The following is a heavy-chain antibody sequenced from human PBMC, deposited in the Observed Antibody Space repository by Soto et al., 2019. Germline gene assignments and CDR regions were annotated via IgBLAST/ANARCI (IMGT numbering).Heavy chain of an antibody. CDR1: GGTFSSYA. Sequence: SVKVSCKASGGTFSSYAISWVRQAPGQGLEWMGGIIPIFGTANYAQKFQGRVTITADESTSTAYMELSSLRSEDTAVYYCARDPCFSCGSIPYLDCWGQGTLVTVSS. D-gene: IGHD2-2*01. CDR3: ARDPCFSCGSIPYLDC. J-gene: IGHJ4*02. V-gene: IGHV1-69*13. CDR2: IIPIFGTA.